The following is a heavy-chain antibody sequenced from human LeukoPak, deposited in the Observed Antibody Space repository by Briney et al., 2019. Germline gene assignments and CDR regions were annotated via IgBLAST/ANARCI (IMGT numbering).Heavy chain of an antibody. V-gene: IGHV4-59*01. D-gene: IGHD1-1*01. CDR1: GGSISNYY. CDR3: ARVLESDPEYYFDY. J-gene: IGHJ4*02. CDR2: IYYSGST. Sequence: SETLSLTCIVSGGSISNYYWSWIRQPPGKGLEWIGYIYYSGSTNYNPSLKSRVTISVDTSKNQFSLKLSSVTAADTAVYYCARVLESDPEYYFDYWGQGTLVTVSS.